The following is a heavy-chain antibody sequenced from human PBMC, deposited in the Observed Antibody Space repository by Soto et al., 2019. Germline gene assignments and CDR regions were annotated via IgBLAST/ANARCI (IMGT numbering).Heavy chain of an antibody. CDR3: AREEIGVVVVATNEDYYYYGMDV. CDR1: GFTFSSYA. CDR2: ISGSGGST. J-gene: IGHJ6*02. V-gene: IGHV3-23*01. Sequence: GGSLRLSCAASGFTFSSYAMSWVRQAPGKGLEWVSAISGSGGSTYYADSVKGRFTISRDNSKNTLYLQMNSLRAEDTAVYYCAREEIGVVVVATNEDYYYYGMDVWGQGTTVTVSS. D-gene: IGHD2-15*01.